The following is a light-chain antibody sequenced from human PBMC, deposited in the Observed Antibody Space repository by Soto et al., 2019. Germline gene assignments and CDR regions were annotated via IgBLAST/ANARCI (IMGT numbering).Light chain of an antibody. Sequence: EIVLTQSPGTLSLSAGERATLSCRPSQSISSTYLAWYQQRPGQAPRLLLYGASTRAPGIADRFSGSGSGTDFTLTISRLEPEDFAVYYCQQYGSASWTFGQGTKVDIK. CDR1: QSISSTY. J-gene: IGKJ1*01. CDR3: QQYGSASWT. CDR2: GAS. V-gene: IGKV3-20*01.